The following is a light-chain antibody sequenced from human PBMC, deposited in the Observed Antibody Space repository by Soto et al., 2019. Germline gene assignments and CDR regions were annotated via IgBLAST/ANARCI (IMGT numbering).Light chain of an antibody. CDR3: MQALQTPNT. CDR1: QSLLHSNGYNY. CDR2: LGS. V-gene: IGKV2-28*01. Sequence: DIVMTQSPLSLPVTPGEPASISCRSSQSLLHSNGYNYLDWYLQKPGQSPQLLIYLGSNRASGVPDRFSGSGSGPDFTLNISRVEAEDVGVYYCMQALQTPNTFGQGTKLEIK. J-gene: IGKJ2*01.